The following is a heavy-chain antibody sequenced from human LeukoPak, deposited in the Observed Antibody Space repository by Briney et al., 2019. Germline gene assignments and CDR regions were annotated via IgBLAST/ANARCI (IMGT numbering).Heavy chain of an antibody. V-gene: IGHV1-2*02. D-gene: IGHD2-15*01. Sequence: GASVKVSCKASGYTFTGYYMHWVRQAPGQGLEWMGWINPNSGGTNYAQEFQGRVTMTRDTSISTAYMELSRLRSDDTAVYYCASAPPLGYCSGGSCYSGWFDPWGQGTLVTVSS. CDR3: ASAPPLGYCSGGSCYSGWFDP. J-gene: IGHJ5*02. CDR2: INPNSGGT. CDR1: GYTFTGYY.